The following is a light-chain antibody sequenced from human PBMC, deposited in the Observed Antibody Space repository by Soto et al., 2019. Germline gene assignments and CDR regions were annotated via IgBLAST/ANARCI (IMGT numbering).Light chain of an antibody. CDR2: DAS. CDR1: QSINNW. J-gene: IGKJ5*01. V-gene: IGKV1-5*01. CDR3: QQSYSTPIT. Sequence: DIQMTQSPSTLSAFVGDKVTITCRASQSINNWLAWYQQKPGKAPKVLIYDASSLESGVPSRFSGSGSGTDFTVTISSLQPEDFATYYCQQSYSTPITFGQGTRLEIK.